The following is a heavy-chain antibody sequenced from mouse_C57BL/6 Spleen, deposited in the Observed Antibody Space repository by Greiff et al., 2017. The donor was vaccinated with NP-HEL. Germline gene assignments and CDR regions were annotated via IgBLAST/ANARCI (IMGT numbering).Heavy chain of an antibody. J-gene: IGHJ1*03. CDR2: ISYSGST. CDR1: GYSITSDY. CDR3: ARSPFYYDYAYWYFDV. Sequence: EVQGVESGPGLAKPSQTLSLTCSVAGYSITSDYWNWIRKFPGHKLEYMGYISYSGSTYYNPSLKSRISITRDTSKNQYYLQLNSVTTEDTATYYCARSPFYYDYAYWYFDVWGTGTTVTVSS. V-gene: IGHV3-8*01. D-gene: IGHD2-4*01.